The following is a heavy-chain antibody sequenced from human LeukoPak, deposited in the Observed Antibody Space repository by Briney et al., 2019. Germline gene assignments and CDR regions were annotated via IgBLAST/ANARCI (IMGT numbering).Heavy chain of an antibody. V-gene: IGHV4-39*01. CDR1: GGSISSSSYY. CDR2: IYYSGST. CDR3: ARVGYFDWLSLFDY. J-gene: IGHJ4*02. D-gene: IGHD3-9*01. Sequence: SETLSLTCTVSGGSISSSSYYWGWIRQPPGKGLEWIGSIYYSGSTYYNPSLKSRVTISVDTSKNQFSLKLSSVTAADTAVYYCARVGYFDWLSLFDYWGQGTLVTVSS.